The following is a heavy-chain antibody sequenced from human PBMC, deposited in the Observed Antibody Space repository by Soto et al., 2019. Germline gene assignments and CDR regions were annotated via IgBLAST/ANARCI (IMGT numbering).Heavy chain of an antibody. Sequence: SVKVSCKASGGTFSSYAISWLRQAPGQGLEWMGGIIPIFGTANYAQKFQGRVTITADESTSTAYMELSSLRSEDTAVYYCARERQIYYDSSGYYPLPTDYWGQGTLVTVSS. J-gene: IGHJ4*02. CDR1: GGTFSSYA. V-gene: IGHV1-69*13. D-gene: IGHD3-22*01. CDR2: IIPIFGTA. CDR3: ARERQIYYDSSGYYPLPTDY.